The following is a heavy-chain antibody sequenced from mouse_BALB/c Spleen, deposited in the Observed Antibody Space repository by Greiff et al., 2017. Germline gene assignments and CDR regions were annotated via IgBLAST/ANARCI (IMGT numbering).Heavy chain of an antibody. J-gene: IGHJ1*01. CDR1: GDSITSGY. V-gene: IGHV3-8*02. Sequence: EVQLVESGPSLVKPSQTLSLTCSVTGDSITSGYWNWIRKFPGNKLEYMGYISYSGSTYYNPSLKSRISITRDTSKNQYYLQLNSVTTEDTATYYCARYHYGSSYWYFDVWGAGTTVTVSS. D-gene: IGHD1-1*01. CDR3: ARYHYGSSYWYFDV. CDR2: ISYSGST.